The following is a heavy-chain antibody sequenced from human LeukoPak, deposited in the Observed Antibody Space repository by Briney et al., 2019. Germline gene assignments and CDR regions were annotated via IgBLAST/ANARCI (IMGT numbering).Heavy chain of an antibody. CDR1: GGSISSSSYY. D-gene: IGHD3-16*02. J-gene: IGHJ4*02. CDR2: IYYSGST. V-gene: IGHV4-39*01. Sequence: KPSETLPLTCTVSGGSISSSSYYWGWIRQPPGKGLEWIGSIYYSGSTYYNPSLKSRVTISVDTSKNQFSLKLSSVTAADTTVYYCARLDYVWGSYRNYYFDYWGQGTLVTVSS. CDR3: ARLDYVWGSYRNYYFDY.